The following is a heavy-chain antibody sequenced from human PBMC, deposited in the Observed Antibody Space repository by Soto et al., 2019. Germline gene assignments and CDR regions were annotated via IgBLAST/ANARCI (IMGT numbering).Heavy chain of an antibody. Sequence: EVQLVETGGGLIQPGGSLRLSCAASGFSVGSNYMTWVRQSPGKGLEWVSLIYSNGDTDYADSVKGRFSISRDNFKNILYLKMKNLRAEDTALYHCARKSDSSPVPEADGVWGRGTLVSVSS. D-gene: IGHD2-8*01. CDR3: ARKSDSSPVPEADGV. CDR1: GFSVGSNY. CDR2: IYSNGDT. V-gene: IGHV3-53*02. J-gene: IGHJ4*02.